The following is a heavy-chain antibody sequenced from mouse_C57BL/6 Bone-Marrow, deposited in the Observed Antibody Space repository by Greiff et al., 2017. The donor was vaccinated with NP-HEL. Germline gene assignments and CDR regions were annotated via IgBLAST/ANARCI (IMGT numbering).Heavy chain of an antibody. J-gene: IGHJ1*03. V-gene: IGHV5-16*01. CDR1: GFTFSDYY. D-gene: IGHD1-1*01. CDR2: INYDGSST. CDR3: AREEIYYSASIPSWYFDV. Sequence: DVHLVESEGGLVQPGSSMKLSCTASGFTFSDYYMAWVRQVPEKGLEWVANINYDGSSTYYLDSLKSRFIISRDNAKNILYLQMSSLKSEDTPTYYCAREEIYYSASIPSWYFDVWGTGTTVTVSS.